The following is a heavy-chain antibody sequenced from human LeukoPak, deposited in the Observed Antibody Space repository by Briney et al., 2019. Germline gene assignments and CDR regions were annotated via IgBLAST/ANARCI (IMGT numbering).Heavy chain of an antibody. Sequence: GGSLRLSCAASGFTFSSYWMHWVRQAPGKGPVWVSRINSDGSSTTYADSVKGRFTISRDNAKNTLYLQTNSLRAEDTAVYYCAIGGANNGYRTYYFDYWGQGTLVTVSS. CDR1: GFTFSSYW. D-gene: IGHD5-24*01. V-gene: IGHV3-74*01. CDR2: INSDGSST. CDR3: AIGGANNGYRTYYFDY. J-gene: IGHJ4*02.